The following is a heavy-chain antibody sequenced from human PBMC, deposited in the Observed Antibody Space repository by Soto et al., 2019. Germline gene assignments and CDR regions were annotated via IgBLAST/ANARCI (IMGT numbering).Heavy chain of an antibody. J-gene: IGHJ4*02. V-gene: IGHV1-2*02. CDR1: GYTFTGYY. Sequence: QVQLVQSGAEVKKPGASVKVSCKASGYTFTGYYMHWVRQAPGQGLEWMGWINPNSCGTNYAQKFQGRVTMTRDTSISTAYMELSMLRSDDKAVYYCERAIRFLDYYFDYRGQGTLVTVSS. CDR3: ERAIRFLDYYFDY. D-gene: IGHD3-3*01. CDR2: INPNSCGT.